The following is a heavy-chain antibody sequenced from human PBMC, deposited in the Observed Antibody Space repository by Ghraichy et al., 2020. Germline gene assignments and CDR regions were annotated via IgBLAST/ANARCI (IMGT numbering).Heavy chain of an antibody. V-gene: IGHV1-18*01. CDR1: GYTFTNYA. CDR3: AREAGSGSNYPFDF. D-gene: IGHD3-10*01. J-gene: IGHJ4*02. CDR2: ISAYNGDT. Sequence: ASVKVSCKASGYTFTNYAISWVRQAPGQGLEWMGWISAYNGDTDYAQKLQDRVTMTTDTSTSTAYMDLRSLRSDDTAVYYCAREAGSGSNYPFDFWGQGTLVTVSS.